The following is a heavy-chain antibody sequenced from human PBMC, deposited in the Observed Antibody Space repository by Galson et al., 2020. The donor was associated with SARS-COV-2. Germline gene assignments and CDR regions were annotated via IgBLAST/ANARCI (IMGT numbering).Heavy chain of an antibody. D-gene: IGHD3-3*01. Sequence: GGSLRLSCAASGFTFSSYAMRWVRQAPGQGLEWVSALSASGGSTYYADSVNGRFTISRDNSKNTLHLQMNSLRSEDTAVYYCAKDGGLCRYDFCSGYYPYFDYWGQGSLVTAPS. CDR1: GFTFSSYA. CDR3: AKDGGLCRYDFCSGYYPYFDY. CDR2: LSASGGST. V-gene: IGHV3-23*01. J-gene: IGHJ4*02.